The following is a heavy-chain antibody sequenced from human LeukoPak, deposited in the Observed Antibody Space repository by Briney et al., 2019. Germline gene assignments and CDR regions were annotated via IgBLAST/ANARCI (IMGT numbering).Heavy chain of an antibody. Sequence: SETLSLTCSVSGGSISSYYWSWIRQPAGKGLEGIGRIYSSGSTNYNPSLKTRVTMSLDTSKNQFSLNLTTVTAADTAVYYCARTSARGAQFDYWGQGTLVTVSS. D-gene: IGHD3-10*01. CDR2: IYSSGST. J-gene: IGHJ4*02. V-gene: IGHV4-4*07. CDR3: ARTSARGAQFDY. CDR1: GGSISSYY.